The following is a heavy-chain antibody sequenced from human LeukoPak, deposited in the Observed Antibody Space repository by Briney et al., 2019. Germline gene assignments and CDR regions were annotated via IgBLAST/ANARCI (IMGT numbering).Heavy chain of an antibody. CDR3: ARRSSSGSAFDI. Sequence: ASVKVSCKVSGHTLTELSMLWVRQATGQGLEWMGWMNPNSGNTGYAQKFQGRVTMTRSTSIGTAYMEMSSLRSEDTAVYYCARRSSSGSAFDIWGQGTMVTVSS. CDR2: MNPNSGNT. D-gene: IGHD6-25*01. CDR1: GHTLTELS. V-gene: IGHV1-8*01. J-gene: IGHJ3*02.